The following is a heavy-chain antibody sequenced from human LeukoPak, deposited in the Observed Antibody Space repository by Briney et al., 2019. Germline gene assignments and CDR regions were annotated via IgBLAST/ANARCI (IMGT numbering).Heavy chain of an antibody. CDR2: ISGSGGST. CDR3: AKDGVGPYSSSSAPTFFDY. Sequence: GGSLRLSCAASGFTLSSYAMSWVRQAPGKGLEWVSAISGSGGSTYYADSVKGRFTISRDNSKNTLYLQMNSLRAEDTAVYYCAKDGVGPYSSSSAPTFFDYWGQGTLVTVSS. V-gene: IGHV3-23*01. D-gene: IGHD6-6*01. J-gene: IGHJ4*02. CDR1: GFTLSSYA.